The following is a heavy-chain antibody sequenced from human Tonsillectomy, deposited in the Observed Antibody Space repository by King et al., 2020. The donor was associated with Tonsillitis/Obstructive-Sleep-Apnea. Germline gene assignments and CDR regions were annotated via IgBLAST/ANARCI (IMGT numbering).Heavy chain of an antibody. CDR3: TRAAPATGDFDC. D-gene: IGHD7-27*01. Sequence: VQLQESGPGLVKPSGTLSLTCAVSGGSISGTNWWSWVRQPPGKGLEWIGEIYHRWTTNYNPSLKSRVTISVDKSKNQFSLKLSSVTAADTAVYYCTRAAPATGDFDCWGQGTLVTVSS. J-gene: IGHJ4*02. CDR1: GGSISGTNW. V-gene: IGHV4-4*02. CDR2: IYHRWTT.